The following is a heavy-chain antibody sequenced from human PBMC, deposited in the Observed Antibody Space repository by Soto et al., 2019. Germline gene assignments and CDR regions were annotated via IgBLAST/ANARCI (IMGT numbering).Heavy chain of an antibody. CDR2: IFYTGTT. Sequence: SETLSRTCSVSGGSINYNSYYWGRIRQPPWKGLEWVVGIFYTGTTYYSPSLKDRVTISVDTSKNSFSLNLTSVTAADTAVYFCARLVVVAPVANAWGQGTLVTVSS. CDR1: GGSINYNSYY. CDR3: ARLVVVAPVANA. D-gene: IGHD2-2*01. J-gene: IGHJ5*02. V-gene: IGHV4-39*02.